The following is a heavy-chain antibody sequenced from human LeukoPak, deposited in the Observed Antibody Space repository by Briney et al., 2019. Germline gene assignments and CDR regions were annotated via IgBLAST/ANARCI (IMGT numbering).Heavy chain of an antibody. Sequence: ASVKVSCQASGYIFTGYHIHWVRQAPGQGLEWMGRINPYSGDTNFAQKFQGRVTMTRDTTITTVYLDLSSLTPDDTAVYFCARDQGSLTRSWYTGYWGQGTQVTVSS. J-gene: IGHJ4*02. D-gene: IGHD6-13*01. CDR2: INPYSGDT. CDR3: ARDQGSLTRSWYTGY. V-gene: IGHV1-2*06. CDR1: GYIFTGYH.